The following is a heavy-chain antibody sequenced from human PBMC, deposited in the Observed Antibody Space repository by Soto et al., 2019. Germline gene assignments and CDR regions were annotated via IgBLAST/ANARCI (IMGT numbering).Heavy chain of an antibody. CDR3: ARGVSNSGAYYTGPSAYDL. CDR1: GGPFNGYG. V-gene: IGHV1-69*06. D-gene: IGHD3-10*01. Sequence: QVQLVQSGAVVKKPGSSVEVSCKASGGPFNGYGISWVRQAPGQGLEWMGGTVPVFDTSKYAPRFQGRVTITADKSTSTAYMELSSVRSEDTAIYFCARGVSNSGAYYTGPSAYDLWGQGTLVIVSS. CDR2: TVPVFDTS. J-gene: IGHJ3*01.